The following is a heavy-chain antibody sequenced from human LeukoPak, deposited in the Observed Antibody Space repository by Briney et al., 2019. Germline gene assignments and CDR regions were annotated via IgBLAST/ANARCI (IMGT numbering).Heavy chain of an antibody. Sequence: SETLSLTCAVYGGSFSGYYWSWIRQPPGKGLEWIGEINHSGSTNYNPSLKSRVTISVDTSKNQFSLKLSSVTAADTAVYYCARKHSYYYDSSGYDYWGQGTLVTVSS. D-gene: IGHD3-22*01. V-gene: IGHV4-34*01. CDR1: GGSFSGYY. CDR2: INHSGST. CDR3: ARKHSYYYDSSGYDY. J-gene: IGHJ4*02.